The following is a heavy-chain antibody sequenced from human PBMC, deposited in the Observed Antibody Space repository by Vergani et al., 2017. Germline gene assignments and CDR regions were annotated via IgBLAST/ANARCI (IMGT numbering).Heavy chain of an antibody. V-gene: IGHV2-5*04. CDR1: GFSLNTRGVS. D-gene: IGHD1-7*01. Sequence: QITLKESGPTLVKPTQTLTLTCTFSGFSLNTRGVSVAWIRQPPGKALDWLALIYWNDDQHYSPSLNNRVTITKDTSKNQVVLTMTNMDYVYTGTYYCVYRKTECGTTGCFYPFNYYYYMDFWGKGATVTVAS. CDR3: VYRKTECGTTGCFYPFNYYYYMDF. J-gene: IGHJ6*03. CDR2: IYWNDDQ.